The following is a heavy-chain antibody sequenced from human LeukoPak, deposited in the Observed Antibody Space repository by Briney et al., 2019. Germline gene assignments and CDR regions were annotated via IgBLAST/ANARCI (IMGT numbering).Heavy chain of an antibody. CDR2: IYTSGST. CDR3: ARDSGSYGREDYYYYYYYMDV. J-gene: IGHJ6*03. Sequence: SETLSLTCTVSGGSISSYSWSWIRQPAGKGLEWIGRIYTSGSTNYNPSLKSRVTISVDTSKNQFSLKLSSVTAADTAVYYCARDSGSYGREDYYYYYYYMDVWGKGTTVTVSS. V-gene: IGHV4-4*07. CDR1: GGSISSYS. D-gene: IGHD1-26*01.